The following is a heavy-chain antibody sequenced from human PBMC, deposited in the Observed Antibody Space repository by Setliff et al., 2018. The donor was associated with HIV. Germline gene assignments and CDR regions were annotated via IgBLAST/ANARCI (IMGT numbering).Heavy chain of an antibody. J-gene: IGHJ4*02. V-gene: IGHV1-69*06. Sequence: SVKVSCKASGVTFSNCSISWVRQAPGQGLEWMGGIIPMYGPAHYAQKFQGRVTTTEDTSTDTAYMELSSLRPEDTAVYYCATRIRDGHRGYGYFDFWGQGTLVTVSS. CDR1: GVTFSNCS. CDR2: IIPMYGPA. D-gene: IGHD5-12*01. CDR3: ATRIRDGHRGYGYFDF.